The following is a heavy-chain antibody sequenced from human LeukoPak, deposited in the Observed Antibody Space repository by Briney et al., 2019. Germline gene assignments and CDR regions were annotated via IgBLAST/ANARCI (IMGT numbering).Heavy chain of an antibody. CDR1: GFTFSSYA. J-gene: IGHJ5*02. V-gene: IGHV3-23*01. Sequence: GGSLRLSCAASGFTFSSYAMSWVRQAPGKGLEWVSAISGSGGSTYYADSVKGRFTISRDNSKNTLYLQMNSLRAGDTAVYYCARSMRKIVVPAAMDDPWGQGTLVTVSS. CDR3: ARSMRKIVVPAAMDDP. D-gene: IGHD2-2*01. CDR2: ISGSGGST.